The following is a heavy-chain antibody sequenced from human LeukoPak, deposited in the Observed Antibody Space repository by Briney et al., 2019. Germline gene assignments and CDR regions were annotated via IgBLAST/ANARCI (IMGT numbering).Heavy chain of an antibody. CDR2: IKQDGSAK. CDR3: ATGEGH. V-gene: IGHV3-7*01. J-gene: IGHJ4*02. CDR1: GFIFSSDW. D-gene: IGHD2-21*01. Sequence: GGSLRLSCSASGFIFSSDWMKWVRQAPGKGLEWMATIKQDGSAKYYVDSVKGRFTISRDNAKKTLYLEMNTLRAEDTAVYYCATGEGHWGQGTLVTVSS.